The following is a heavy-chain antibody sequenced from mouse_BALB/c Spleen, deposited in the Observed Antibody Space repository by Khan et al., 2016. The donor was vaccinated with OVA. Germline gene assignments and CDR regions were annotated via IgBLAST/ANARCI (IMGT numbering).Heavy chain of an antibody. J-gene: IGHJ3*01. CDR1: GYTFSSYW. CDR2: ILPGSGST. CDR3: ARGNYYGSSSGFGY. Sequence: VQLQQSGAELMKPGASVKMSCKATGYTFSSYWIGWVKQRPGHGLEWIAEILPGSGSTNYNEKLKGKATITDDTSSSTAYMQLSSLTSEDSAVYYCARGNYYGSSSGFGYWGQGTLITVSA. V-gene: IGHV1-9*01. D-gene: IGHD1-1*01.